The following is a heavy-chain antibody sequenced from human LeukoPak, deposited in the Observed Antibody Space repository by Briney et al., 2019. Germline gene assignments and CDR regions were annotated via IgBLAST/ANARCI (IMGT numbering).Heavy chain of an antibody. CDR1: GGSISSSSYY. CDR3: ARGPPLHIVVVVAGRAGFDY. D-gene: IGHD2-15*01. Sequence: SETLSLTCAVSGGSISSSSYYWGWIRQPPGKGPEWIGSIYYSGNTYYNPSLKSRVTISADTSKNQFSLRLTSVTAADTAVYYCARGPPLHIVVVVAGRAGFDYWGQGTLVTVSS. CDR2: IYYSGNT. V-gene: IGHV4-39*07. J-gene: IGHJ4*02.